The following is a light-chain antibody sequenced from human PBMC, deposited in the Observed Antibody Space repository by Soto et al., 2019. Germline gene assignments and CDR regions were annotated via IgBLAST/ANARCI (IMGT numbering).Light chain of an antibody. CDR3: QQLNSYST. CDR1: QSLSSY. V-gene: IGKV1-9*01. CDR2: AAS. Sequence: DIQMTQTPSTLSASVGDTVTITCRASQSLSSYLAWYQQRPGKAPKLLIYAASTLQSGVPSRFSGSGSGTDFTLTINSLQPEDFATYYCQQLNSYSTFGQGTQLEIK. J-gene: IGKJ5*01.